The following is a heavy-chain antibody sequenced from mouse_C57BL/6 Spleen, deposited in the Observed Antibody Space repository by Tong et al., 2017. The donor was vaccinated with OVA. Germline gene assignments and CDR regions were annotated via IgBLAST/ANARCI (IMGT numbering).Heavy chain of an antibody. D-gene: IGHD1-1*01. V-gene: IGHV14-2*01. CDR3: ARYYYGSSLYYAMDY. Sequence: EVQLQESGAELVRPGASVKLSCTASGFNIKDDYMHWVKQRTEQGLEWIGRIDPEDGETKYAPKFQGKATITADTSSNTAYLQLSSLTSEDSAVYYCARYYYGSSLYYAMDYWGQGTSVTVSS. CDR1: GFNIKDDY. CDR2: IDPEDGET. J-gene: IGHJ4*01.